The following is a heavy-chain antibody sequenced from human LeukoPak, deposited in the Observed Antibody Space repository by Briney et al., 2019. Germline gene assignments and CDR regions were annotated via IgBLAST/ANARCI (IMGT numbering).Heavy chain of an antibody. CDR3: ARVWDGESGGYEDY. V-gene: IGHV1-18*01. D-gene: IGHD5-12*01. CDR1: GYTFTSYG. Sequence: PLASVKVSCKASGYTFTSYGISWVRQAPGQGLEWMGWISAYNGNTNYAQKLQGRVTMTTDTSTSTAYMELRSLRSDDTAVYYCARVWDGESGGYEDYWGQGTLVTVSS. CDR2: ISAYNGNT. J-gene: IGHJ4*02.